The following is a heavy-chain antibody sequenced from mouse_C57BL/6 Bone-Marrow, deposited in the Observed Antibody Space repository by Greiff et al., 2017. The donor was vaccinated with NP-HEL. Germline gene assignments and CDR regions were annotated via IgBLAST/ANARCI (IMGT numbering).Heavy chain of an antibody. CDR1: GFTFSDYG. CDR2: ISSGSSTI. Sequence: DVKLVESGGGLVKPGGSLKLSCAASGFTFSDYGMHWVRQAPEKGLEWVAYISSGSSTIYYADTVKGRFTISRDNAKNTLFLQMTSLRSEDTAMYYCAREGDYRFAYWGQGTLVTVSA. D-gene: IGHD2-4*01. J-gene: IGHJ3*01. V-gene: IGHV5-17*01. CDR3: AREGDYRFAY.